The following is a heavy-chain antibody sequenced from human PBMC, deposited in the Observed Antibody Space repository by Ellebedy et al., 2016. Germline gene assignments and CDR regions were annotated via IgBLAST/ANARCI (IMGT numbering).Heavy chain of an antibody. Sequence: GESLKISCAASGFTFSSYWMSWVRQAPGKRLEWVANIKQDGSEKYYVDSVKGRFTISRDNAKNSLYLQTNSLRAEDTAVYYCARARIDYWGQGTLVTVSS. D-gene: IGHD1-14*01. CDR3: ARARIDY. CDR2: IKQDGSEK. J-gene: IGHJ4*02. CDR1: GFTFSSYW. V-gene: IGHV3-7*03.